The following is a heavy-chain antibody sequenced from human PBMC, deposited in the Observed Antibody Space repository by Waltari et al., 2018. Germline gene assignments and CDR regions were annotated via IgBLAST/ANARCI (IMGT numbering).Heavy chain of an antibody. CDR3: ARSCSGGSCPPHDY. J-gene: IGHJ4*02. D-gene: IGHD2-15*01. Sequence: QVQLQQWGAGLLTPSETLSLTCAVYGGSFSGYYWSWIRQTPGKGLEWIGEINHSGSTNYNPSLKSRVTISVDTSKNQFSLKLSSVTAADTAVYYCARSCSGGSCPPHDYWGQGTLVTVSS. CDR2: INHSGST. V-gene: IGHV4-34*01. CDR1: GGSFSGYY.